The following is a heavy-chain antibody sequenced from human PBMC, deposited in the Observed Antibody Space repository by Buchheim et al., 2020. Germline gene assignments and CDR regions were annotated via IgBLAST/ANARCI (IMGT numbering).Heavy chain of an antibody. D-gene: IGHD2-2*01. CDR2: IFHSVST. CDR3: ATILGGCSSTSCYLLH. J-gene: IGHJ4*02. V-gene: IGHV4-4*02. CDR1: GDSISSTYW. Sequence: QVQLQESVPGLVKPSETLSLTCAVSGDSISSTYWWTWVRQPPGKGLEWIGEIFHSVSTNYNPSLKSRVTISVDTSKNQFSLNLSSVTAADTAVYYCATILGGCSSTSCYLLHWGQGNL.